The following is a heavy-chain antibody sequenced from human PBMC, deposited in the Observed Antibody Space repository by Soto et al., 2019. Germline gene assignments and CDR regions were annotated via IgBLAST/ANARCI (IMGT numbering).Heavy chain of an antibody. CDR1: GFTFSSYA. D-gene: IGHD3-22*01. CDR2: ISGSGGST. V-gene: IGHV3-23*01. J-gene: IGHJ3*02. CDR3: AKDRLPYYYDSSGYYWMAFDI. Sequence: GSLRLSCAASGFTFSSYAMSWVRQAPGKGLEWVSAISGSGGSTYYADSVKGRFTISRDNSKNTLYLQMNSLRAEDTAVYYCAKDRLPYYYDSSGYYWMAFDIWGQGTMVTVSS.